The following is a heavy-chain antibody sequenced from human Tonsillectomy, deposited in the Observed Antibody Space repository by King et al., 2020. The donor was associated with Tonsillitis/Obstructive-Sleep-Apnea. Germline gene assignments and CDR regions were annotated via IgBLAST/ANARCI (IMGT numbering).Heavy chain of an antibody. Sequence: VQLVESGGGLVQPGGSLRLSCAASGFTFSSYEMNWVRQAPGKGLEWVSYISSSGSTIYYADSVQGRFTISRDNAKNSLYLQMNSLRAEDTAVYYCAREGCSSTSCYDYWGQGTLVPVSS. V-gene: IGHV3-48*03. J-gene: IGHJ4*02. D-gene: IGHD2-2*01. CDR1: GFTFSSYE. CDR2: ISSSGSTI. CDR3: AREGCSSTSCYDY.